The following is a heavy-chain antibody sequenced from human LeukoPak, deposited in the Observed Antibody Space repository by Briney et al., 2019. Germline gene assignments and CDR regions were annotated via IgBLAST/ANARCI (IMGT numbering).Heavy chain of an antibody. V-gene: IGHV4-59*08. J-gene: IGHJ4*02. CDR3: ARLHRSDYDILTGYQFDY. CDR1: GDSFSSHY. D-gene: IGHD3-9*01. Sequence: SETLSLTCAVSGDSFSSHYWTWIRQPPGRGLEWIGYISYIGTTNYNPSLKSRVTISVDTSKNQFSLKLSSVTAADTAVYYCARLHRSDYDILTGYQFDYWGQGTLVTVSS. CDR2: ISYIGTT.